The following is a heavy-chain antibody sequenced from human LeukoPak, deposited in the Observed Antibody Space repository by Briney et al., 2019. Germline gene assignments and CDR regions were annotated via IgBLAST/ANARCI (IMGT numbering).Heavy chain of an antibody. CDR3: ARVKYNDFWSGYSPPDY. V-gene: IGHV3-64*02. D-gene: IGHD3-3*01. J-gene: IGHJ4*02. CDR2: ISGNGGST. CDR1: GFTFSTNA. Sequence: GGSLRLSCEASGFTFSTNAIHWVRQAPGQGLQYVSAISGNGGSTYYADSVKGRFTISRDNSKNTVYLQMGSLRAEDMAVYYCARVKYNDFWSGYSPPDYWGQGTLVTVS.